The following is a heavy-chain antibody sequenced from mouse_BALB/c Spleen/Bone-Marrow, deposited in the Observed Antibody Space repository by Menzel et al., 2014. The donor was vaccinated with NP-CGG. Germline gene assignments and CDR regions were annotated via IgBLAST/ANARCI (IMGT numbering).Heavy chain of an antibody. CDR2: IRNKANGYTT. J-gene: IGHJ4*01. Sequence: EVQVVESGGGLVQPGGSLRLSCAPSGFTFTDYYMSWVRQPPGKALEWLGFIRNKANGYTTEYSASVKGRFTISRDNSQSILYLQMNTLRAEDSATYYCARDDAMDYWGQGTSVTVSS. CDR1: GFTFTDYY. CDR3: ARDDAMDY. V-gene: IGHV7-3*02.